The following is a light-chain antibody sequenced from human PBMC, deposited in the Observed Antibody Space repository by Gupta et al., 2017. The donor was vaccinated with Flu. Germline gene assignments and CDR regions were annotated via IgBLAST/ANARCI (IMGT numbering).Light chain of an antibody. CDR1: NSHY. CDR2: DVS. CDR3: CSHAVTFYV. V-gene: IGLV2-11*03. Sequence: TISCTVTNSHYVSWYQQHPGKAPRLIIYDVSERPSGVPDRFSGSKSGNTASLTISGLQAEDEADYYCCSHAVTFYVFGPGTEVTVL. J-gene: IGLJ1*01.